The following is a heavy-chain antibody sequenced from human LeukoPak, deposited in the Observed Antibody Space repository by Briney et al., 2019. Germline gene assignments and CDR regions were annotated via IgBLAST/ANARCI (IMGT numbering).Heavy chain of an antibody. V-gene: IGHV4-34*01. CDR2: INHSGTT. CDR1: GGSFSGYY. Sequence: SETLSLTCAVYGGSFSGYYWRWIRQPPGKGLEWIGQINHSGTTNYNPSLKSRVTISVDTSKNQLSLKLGSVTAADTSVYYCARVDTAMSAFDPWGQGTLVTVSS. CDR3: ARVDTAMSAFDP. D-gene: IGHD5-18*01. J-gene: IGHJ5*02.